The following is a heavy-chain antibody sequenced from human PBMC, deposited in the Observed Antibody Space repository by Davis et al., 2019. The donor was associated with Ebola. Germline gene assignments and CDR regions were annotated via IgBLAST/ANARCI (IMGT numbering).Heavy chain of an antibody. CDR3: AKDNRNIWSEV. Sequence: GGSLRLSCAASGFIFSSYVMSWVRHAPGKGLEWVSTLGTSADTYYANSVKGRFTISRDNSKNTLYLQMNGLRVEDTAIYYCAKDNRNIWSEVWGQGTMVTVSS. V-gene: IGHV3-23*01. CDR1: GFIFSSYV. CDR2: LGTSADT. J-gene: IGHJ3*01. D-gene: IGHD2/OR15-2a*01.